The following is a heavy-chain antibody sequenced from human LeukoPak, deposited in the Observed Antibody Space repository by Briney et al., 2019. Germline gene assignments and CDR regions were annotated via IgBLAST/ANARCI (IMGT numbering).Heavy chain of an antibody. J-gene: IGHJ6*02. Sequence: PGGSLRLSCAASGFTFSSYGMHWVRQAPGKGLDWVAFIRYDASNKYYADSVKGRFTISRDNSKNTLYLQMNSLRAEDTAVYYCAKDLGYDYVWGSYRYSPYYYGMDVWGQGTTVTVSS. CDR3: AKDLGYDYVWGSYRYSPYYYGMDV. D-gene: IGHD3-16*02. V-gene: IGHV3-30*02. CDR1: GFTFSSYG. CDR2: IRYDASNK.